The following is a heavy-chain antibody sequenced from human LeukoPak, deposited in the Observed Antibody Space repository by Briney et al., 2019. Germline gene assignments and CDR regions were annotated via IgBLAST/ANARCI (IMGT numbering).Heavy chain of an antibody. CDR1: SGSISTYY. CDR2: IYDYGST. Sequence: SETLSLTCTVSSGSISTYYWSWIRQPPGKGLEWIGYIYDYGSTIINPSLKSRVTISKDTSKNQFSVRLSSVTAADTAVYYCAGHGSSYSFDSWGQGTLVTVSS. J-gene: IGHJ4*02. V-gene: IGHV4-59*08. CDR3: AGHGSSYSFDS. D-gene: IGHD6-13*01.